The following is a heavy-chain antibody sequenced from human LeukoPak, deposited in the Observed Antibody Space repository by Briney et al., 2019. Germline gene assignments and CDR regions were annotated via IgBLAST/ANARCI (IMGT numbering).Heavy chain of an antibody. J-gene: IGHJ5*02. D-gene: IGHD2-15*01. V-gene: IGHV4-38-2*01. Sequence: SEPLSLTFAVSGYSISSGYYWGWLRQPPGKGLEWIGSIYHSGSTYYNPSLKSRVTISVDTSKNQFSLKLSSVTAADTAVYYCARNSGTIPSGGSDNWFDPWGQGTLVTVSS. CDR2: IYHSGST. CDR1: GYSISSGYY. CDR3: ARNSGTIPSGGSDNWFDP.